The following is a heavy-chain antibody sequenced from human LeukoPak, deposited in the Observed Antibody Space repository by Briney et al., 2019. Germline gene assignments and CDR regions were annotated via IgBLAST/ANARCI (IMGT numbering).Heavy chain of an antibody. CDR3: ARACPSSTSCSFDY. Sequence: VASVKVSCKASGGTFSSYAISWVRQAPGQGLEWMGGIIPIFGTANYAQKFQGRVTITADESTSTAYMELSSLRSEDTAVYYCARACPSSTSCSFDYWGQGTLVTVSS. CDR1: GGTFSSYA. D-gene: IGHD2-2*01. V-gene: IGHV1-69*13. CDR2: IIPIFGTA. J-gene: IGHJ4*02.